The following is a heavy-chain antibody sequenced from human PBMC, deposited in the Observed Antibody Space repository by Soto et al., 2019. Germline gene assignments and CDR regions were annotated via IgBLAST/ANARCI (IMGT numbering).Heavy chain of an antibody. CDR1: GYTFTNFG. Sequence: QVQLVQSGAEVKKPGASVKVSCKASGYTFTNFGISWVRQAPGQGLEWMGWISAYNGNTNYAQKFQCRVTMTTDTSTRSAYMEVRSLRFDDLAVYYCARGETPIDYWGQGTLVTVSS. CDR3: ARGETPIDY. D-gene: IGHD1-26*01. CDR2: ISAYNGNT. J-gene: IGHJ4*02. V-gene: IGHV1-18*03.